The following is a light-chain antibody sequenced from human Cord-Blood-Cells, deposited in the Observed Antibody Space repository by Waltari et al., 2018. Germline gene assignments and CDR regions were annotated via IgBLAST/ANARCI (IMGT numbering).Light chain of an antibody. CDR2: GAS. CDR3: QQYGSSPLYT. Sequence: ELVLTQSPGTRSLSPGERATLSCRASQRVSSSYLAWYEQKPGQAPRLLIYGASSRATGIPDRFSGSGCGTDFTLTISRLEPEDFAVYYGQQYGSSPLYTFGQGTKLEIK. CDR1: QRVSSSY. J-gene: IGKJ2*01. V-gene: IGKV3-20*01.